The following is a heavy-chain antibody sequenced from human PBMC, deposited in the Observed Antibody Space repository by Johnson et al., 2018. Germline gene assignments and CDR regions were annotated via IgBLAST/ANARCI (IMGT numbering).Heavy chain of an antibody. CDR2: VSYDGNNK. V-gene: IGHV3-30*18. D-gene: IGHD2-8*01. Sequence: QVQLVQSGGGVVQPGRSLRLSCAASGFTFSSHGIHWVRQAPGKGLEWVAVVSYDGNNKHYGDAVKGRFTISRDNAKNTVYLQMNSLVTEDTATYYCGKDPHRLVLMTYARMDALGRGTAVIVSS. J-gene: IGHJ6*02. CDR3: GKDPHRLVLMTYARMDA. CDR1: GFTFSSHG.